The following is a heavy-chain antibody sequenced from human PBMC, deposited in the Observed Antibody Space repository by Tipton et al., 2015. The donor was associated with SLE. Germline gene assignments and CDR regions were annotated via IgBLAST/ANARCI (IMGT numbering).Heavy chain of an antibody. D-gene: IGHD5-12*01. CDR3: SRGRLRCDY. V-gene: IGHV4-4*08. CDR1: GGSISDHY. Sequence: TLSLTCTVSGGSISDHYWSWVRQPPGNGLEWIANIHNSGKANYNPSLKSRVTISVDASKKQFSLKVNSVTAADTAVYYCSRGRLRCDYWGQGNLVTVSS. CDR2: IHNSGKA. J-gene: IGHJ4*02.